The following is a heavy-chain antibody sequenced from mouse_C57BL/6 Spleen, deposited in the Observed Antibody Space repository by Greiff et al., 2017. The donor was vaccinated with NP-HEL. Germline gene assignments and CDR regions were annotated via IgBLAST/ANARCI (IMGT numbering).Heavy chain of an antibody. J-gene: IGHJ3*01. CDR2: IDPSDSYT. CDR1: GYTFTSYW. Sequence: QVQLQQPGAELVMPGASVKLSCKASGYTFTSYWMHWVKQRPGQGLEWIGEIDPSDSYTNYNQKFKGKSTLTVDKSSSTAYMQLSSLTSEDSAVYYCARGGPGGFAYWGQGTLVTVSA. V-gene: IGHV1-69*01. CDR3: ARGGPGGFAY.